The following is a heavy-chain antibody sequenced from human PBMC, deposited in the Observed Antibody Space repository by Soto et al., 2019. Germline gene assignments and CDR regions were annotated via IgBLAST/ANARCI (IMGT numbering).Heavy chain of an antibody. D-gene: IGHD4-17*01. CDR2: IYPGDSDT. CDR3: ARHPTPSTTVTPYYYYYGMDV. J-gene: IGHJ6*02. Sequence: PGESLKISCXGPGYSFTSYWIGWVRQMPGKGLEWMGIIYPGDSDTRYSPSFQGQVTISADKSISTAYLQWSSLKASDTAMYYCARHPTPSTTVTPYYYYYGMDVWGQGTTVTVSS. V-gene: IGHV5-51*01. CDR1: GYSFTSYW.